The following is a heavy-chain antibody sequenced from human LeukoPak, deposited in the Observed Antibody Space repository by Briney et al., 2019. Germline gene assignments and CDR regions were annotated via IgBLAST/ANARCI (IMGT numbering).Heavy chain of an antibody. D-gene: IGHD3-9*01. CDR3: ARDADGPLLRYFDWFPSEGAFDI. Sequence: GGSLRLSCAASGFTFSSYSMNWVRQAPGKGLEWVSSISSSSYIYYADSVKGRFTISRDNAKNSLYLQMNSLRAEDTAVYYCARDADGPLLRYFDWFPSEGAFDIWGQGTMVTVSS. CDR1: GFTFSSYS. CDR2: ISSSSYI. V-gene: IGHV3-21*01. J-gene: IGHJ3*02.